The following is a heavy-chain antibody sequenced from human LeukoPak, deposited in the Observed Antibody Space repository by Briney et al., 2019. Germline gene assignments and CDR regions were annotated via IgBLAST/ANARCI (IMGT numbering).Heavy chain of an antibody. V-gene: IGHV3-23*01. CDR2: ISGSGGST. CDR1: GFTFSNYW. CDR3: AKAFTMIVVRVGAFDI. Sequence: GGSLRLSCAVSGFTFSNYWMSWVRQAPGKGLEWVSAISGSGGSTYYADSVKGRFTISRDNSKNTLYLQMNSLRAEDTAVYYCAKAFTMIVVRVGAFDIWGQGTMVTVSS. J-gene: IGHJ3*02. D-gene: IGHD3-22*01.